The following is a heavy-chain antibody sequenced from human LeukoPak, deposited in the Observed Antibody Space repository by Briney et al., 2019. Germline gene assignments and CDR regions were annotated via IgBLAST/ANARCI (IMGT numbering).Heavy chain of an antibody. CDR1: GFNFKNYA. V-gene: IGHV3-30*04. CDR3: ARGGISRPYYFDS. D-gene: IGHD3-16*01. J-gene: IGHJ4*02. CDR2: ISYDGTKK. Sequence: SGGSLRLSCGASGFNFKNYAMHWVRQAPGKGLEWVGVISYDGTKKYHAASVKGRFTISRDNPKNSLYLQMNGLRAEDTAVYFCARGGISRPYYFDSRGQGTLVTVSS.